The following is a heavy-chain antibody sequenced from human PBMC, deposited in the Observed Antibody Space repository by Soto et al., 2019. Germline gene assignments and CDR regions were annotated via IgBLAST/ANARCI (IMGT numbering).Heavy chain of an antibody. CDR3: ARVGSWDYDILTGYQQLYYYGMDV. V-gene: IGHV1-69*06. CDR1: GVTFSSYA. J-gene: IGHJ6*02. Sequence: SVKVSCKASGVTFSSYAISWVRQAPGQGLEWMGGIIPIFGTANYAQKFQGRVTITADKSTSTAYMELSSLRSEDTAVYYCARVGSWDYDILTGYQQLYYYGMDVWGQGTTVTVSS. D-gene: IGHD3-9*01. CDR2: IIPIFGTA.